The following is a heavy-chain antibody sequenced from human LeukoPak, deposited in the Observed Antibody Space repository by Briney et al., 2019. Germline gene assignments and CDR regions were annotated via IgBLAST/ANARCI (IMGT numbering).Heavy chain of an antibody. CDR3: ARSDPRGMYGSGRPYYFDY. D-gene: IGHD3-10*01. CDR1: GGTFSSYA. Sequence: GASVKVSCKASGGTFSSYAISWVRQAPGQGLEWMGWINPNSGGTNYAQKFQGRVTMTRDTSISTAYMELSRLRSDDTAVYYCARSDPRGMYGSGRPYYFDYWGQGTLVTVSS. J-gene: IGHJ4*02. CDR2: INPNSGGT. V-gene: IGHV1-2*02.